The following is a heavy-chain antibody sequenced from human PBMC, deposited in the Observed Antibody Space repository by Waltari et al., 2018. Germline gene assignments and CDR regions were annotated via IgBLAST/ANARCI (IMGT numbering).Heavy chain of an antibody. D-gene: IGHD3-3*01. CDR3: AKVQDTDLYYFEN. J-gene: IGHJ4*02. Sequence: GKGLEWVAVISYDESNKFYGDSVKGRFTISRDNSKNTLYLQMHSLRAEDTAVYYCAKVQDTDLYYFENWGQGTLVTVSS. V-gene: IGHV3-30*18. CDR2: ISYDESNK.